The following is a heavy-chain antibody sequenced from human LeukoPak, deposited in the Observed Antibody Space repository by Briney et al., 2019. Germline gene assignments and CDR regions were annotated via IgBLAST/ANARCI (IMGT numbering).Heavy chain of an antibody. V-gene: IGHV4-59*01. CDR1: GGSISSYY. D-gene: IGHD3-10*01. CDR3: ARGAWFGVLTPFDP. J-gene: IGHJ5*02. CDR2: IHYSGST. Sequence: SETLSLTCTVSGGSISSYYWSWIRQPPGKGLEWIGYIHYSGSTNYNPSLKSRVTISVDTSKNQFSLKLSSVTAADTAVYYCARGAWFGVLTPFDPWGQGTLVTVSS.